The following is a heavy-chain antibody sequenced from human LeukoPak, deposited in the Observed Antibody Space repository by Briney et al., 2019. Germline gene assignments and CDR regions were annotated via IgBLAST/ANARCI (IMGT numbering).Heavy chain of an antibody. CDR1: GFTFSSYS. CDR2: ISSSRSYI. V-gene: IGHV3-21*01. CDR3: ARDLLYYYDSSGYSGY. D-gene: IGHD3-22*01. Sequence: GGSLRLSCAASGFTFSSYSMNWVRQAPGKGLEWVSSISSSRSYIYYAHSVKGRFTISRDNAKNSLYLQMNSLRAEDTAVYYCARDLLYYYDSSGYSGYWGQGTLVTVSS. J-gene: IGHJ4*02.